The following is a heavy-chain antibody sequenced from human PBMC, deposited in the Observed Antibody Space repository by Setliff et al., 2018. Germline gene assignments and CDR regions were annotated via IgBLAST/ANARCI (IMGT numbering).Heavy chain of an antibody. D-gene: IGHD3-22*01. J-gene: IGHJ4*02. CDR3: AKDTHYYASSGYYCFDF. CDR1: GFTSNMYG. V-gene: IGHV3-30*02. CDR2: IRHDGTNE. Sequence: GGSLRLSCAASGFTSNMYGVRWVRQAPGKGLERVAYIRHDGTNENYADSVKGRFTVSRDNSRNTLFLQMNSLRTEDTAVYYCAKDTHYYASSGYYCFDFWGQGTLVTVSS.